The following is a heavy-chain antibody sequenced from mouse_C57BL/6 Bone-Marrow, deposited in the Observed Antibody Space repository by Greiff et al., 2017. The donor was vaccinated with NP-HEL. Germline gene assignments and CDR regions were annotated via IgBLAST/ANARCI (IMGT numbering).Heavy chain of an antibody. D-gene: IGHD2-12*01. CDR3: ARDPLTIDY. CDR1: GFTFSSYA. V-gene: IGHV5-4*01. Sequence: EVHLVESGGGLVKPGGSLKLSCAASGFTFSSYAMSWVRQTPEKRLEWVATISDGGSYTYYPDNVKGRFTISRDNAKNNLYLQMSHLKSEDTAMYYCARDPLTIDYWGQGTTLTVSS. CDR2: ISDGGSYT. J-gene: IGHJ2*01.